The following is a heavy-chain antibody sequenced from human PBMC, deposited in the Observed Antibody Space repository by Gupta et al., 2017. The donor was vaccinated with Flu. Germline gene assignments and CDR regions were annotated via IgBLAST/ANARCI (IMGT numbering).Heavy chain of an antibody. Sequence: KGLEWVSAISGSGGSTYYADSVKGRFTISRDNSKNTLYLQMNSLRAEDTAVYYCAKDDDFGVVILAPNAFDIWGQGTMVTVSS. CDR2: ISGSGGST. V-gene: IGHV3-23*01. D-gene: IGHD3-3*01. J-gene: IGHJ3*02. CDR3: AKDDDFGVVILAPNAFDI.